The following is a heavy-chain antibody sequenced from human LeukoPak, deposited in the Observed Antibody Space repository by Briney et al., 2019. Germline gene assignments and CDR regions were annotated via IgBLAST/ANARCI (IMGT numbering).Heavy chain of an antibody. CDR2: ISGSGGST. J-gene: IGHJ6*02. CDR3: AKDDRWFGELLYYYYGMDV. CDR1: GFSFSSYA. D-gene: IGHD3-10*01. Sequence: GGSLRLSCAASGFSFSSYAMSWVRQAPRKGLERVTAISGSGGSTYYADSVKGRFTISRDNSKNTLYLQMNSLRAEDTAVYYCAKDDRWFGELLYYYYGMDVWGQGTTVTVSS. V-gene: IGHV3-23*01.